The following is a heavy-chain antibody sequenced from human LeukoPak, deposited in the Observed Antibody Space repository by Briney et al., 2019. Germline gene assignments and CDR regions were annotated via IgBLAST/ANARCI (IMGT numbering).Heavy chain of an antibody. CDR3: AKQYCSGGSCYRPFDY. Sequence: GGSLRLSCAASGFTFSSYAVSWVRQAPGKGLEWVSAISGSGGSTYYADSVKGRFTISRDNSKNTLYLQMNSLRAEDTAVYYCAKQYCSGGSCYRPFDYWGKGTLVTVSS. D-gene: IGHD2-15*01. J-gene: IGHJ4*02. V-gene: IGHV3-23*01. CDR1: GFTFSSYA. CDR2: ISGSGGST.